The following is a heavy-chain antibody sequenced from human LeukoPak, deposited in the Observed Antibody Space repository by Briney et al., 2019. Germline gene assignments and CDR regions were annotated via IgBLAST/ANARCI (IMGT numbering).Heavy chain of an antibody. Sequence: ETLSLTCTVSGGSISSSSYYWGWIRQPPGKGLEWIGSIYYSGSTYYNPSLKSRVTISVDTSKNQFSLKLSSVTAADTAVYYCARDLKRRAYYYDSSGSYDAFDIWGQGTMVTVSS. CDR3: ARDLKRRAYYYDSSGSYDAFDI. J-gene: IGHJ3*02. CDR2: IYYSGST. CDR1: GGSISSSSYY. V-gene: IGHV4-39*07. D-gene: IGHD3-22*01.